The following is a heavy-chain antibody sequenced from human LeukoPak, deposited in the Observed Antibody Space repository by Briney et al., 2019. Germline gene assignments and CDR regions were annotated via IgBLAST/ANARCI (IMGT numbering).Heavy chain of an antibody. CDR2: IMPIFDTA. V-gene: IGHV1-69*01. CDR3: ARGYSSSWYLGFDY. Sequence: GSSVKVSCKASGGTSSSYAVSWVRQAPGQGLEWMGGIMPIFDTANYAQKFQGRVTITADESTSTAYMELSSLRSEDTAVYYCARGYSSSWYLGFDYWGQGTLVTVSS. D-gene: IGHD6-13*01. CDR1: GGTSSSYA. J-gene: IGHJ4*02.